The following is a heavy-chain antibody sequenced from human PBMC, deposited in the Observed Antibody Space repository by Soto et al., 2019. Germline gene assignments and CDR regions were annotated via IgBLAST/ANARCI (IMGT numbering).Heavy chain of an antibody. Sequence: GGSLRLSCAASGFTFSSYWMSWVRQAPGKGLEWVANIKQDGSEKYYVDSVKGRFTISRDNAKNSLYLQMNSLRAEDTAVYYCARVNFYGDYRYYYYYYYMDVWGKGTTVTVSS. D-gene: IGHD4-17*01. CDR2: IKQDGSEK. V-gene: IGHV3-7*01. CDR3: ARVNFYGDYRYYYYYYYMDV. CDR1: GFTFSSYW. J-gene: IGHJ6*03.